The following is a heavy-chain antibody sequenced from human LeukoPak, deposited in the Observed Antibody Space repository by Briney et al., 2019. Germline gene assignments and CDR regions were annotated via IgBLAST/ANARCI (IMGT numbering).Heavy chain of an antibody. Sequence: ASVKVSCKASGYTFTGYYMHWVRQAPGQGLEGMGWINPNSGGTNYAQKFQGRVTMTRDTSISTAYMELSRLRSDDTAVYYCARPYNGNPIVGFDPWGQGTLVTVSS. J-gene: IGHJ5*02. V-gene: IGHV1-2*02. CDR3: ARPYNGNPIVGFDP. CDR2: INPNSGGT. CDR1: GYTFTGYY. D-gene: IGHD1-14*01.